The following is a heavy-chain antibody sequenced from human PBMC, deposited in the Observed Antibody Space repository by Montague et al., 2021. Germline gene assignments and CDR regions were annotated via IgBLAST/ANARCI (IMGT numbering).Heavy chain of an antibody. J-gene: IGHJ5*02. CDR3: AKQDYFVSGTSYKGFDP. CDR2: MFYGGAT. V-gene: IGHV4-59*08. CDR1: SGSIFRAH. Sequence: SETLSLTCTVSSGSIFRAHWSWVRRPPGKGLEWLGSMFYGGATSNNPSLKSRVTMSIDTSTNQFSLKLSFVTAADTAVYYCAKQDYFVSGTSYKGFDPWGQGILVTVSS. D-gene: IGHD3-10*01.